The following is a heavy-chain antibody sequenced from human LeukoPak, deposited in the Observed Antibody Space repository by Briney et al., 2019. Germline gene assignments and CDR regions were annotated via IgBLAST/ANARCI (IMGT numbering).Heavy chain of an antibody. D-gene: IGHD3-9*01. CDR2: INHSGST. CDR1: GGSFSGYY. V-gene: IGHV4-34*01. Sequence: PSETLSLTCAVYGGSFSGYYWSWIRQPPGRGLEWIGEINHSGSTNYNPSLKSRVTISVDTSKNQFSLKLGSVTAADTAVYYCARAPPTGSYAFDIWGQGTMVTVSS. J-gene: IGHJ3*02. CDR3: ARAPPTGSYAFDI.